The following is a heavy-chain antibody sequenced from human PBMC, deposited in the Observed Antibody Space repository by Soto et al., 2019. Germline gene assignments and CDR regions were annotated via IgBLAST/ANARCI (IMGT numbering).Heavy chain of an antibody. CDR2: ISGSGGST. J-gene: IGHJ4*02. CDR1: GFTFSSYA. Sequence: HPGGSLRLSCAASGFTFSSYAMSWVRQAPGKGLEWVSAISGSGGSTYYADSVKGRFTISRDNSKNTLYLQMNSLRAEDTAVYYCAKGLGRFLEWLLFPFCDYWGQGTLVTVSS. V-gene: IGHV3-23*01. CDR3: AKGLGRFLEWLLFPFCDY. D-gene: IGHD3-3*01.